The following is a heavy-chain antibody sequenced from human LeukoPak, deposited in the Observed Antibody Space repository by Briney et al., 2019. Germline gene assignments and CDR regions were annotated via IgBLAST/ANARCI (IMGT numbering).Heavy chain of an antibody. CDR3: ACAYYYDSSSDEVFDY. D-gene: IGHD3-22*01. Sequence: GGSLRLSCAASGFTFSRYSMNWVRQAPGKGLEWVSSISGSSIYKYYADSVKGRFTISRDNAKNSLYLQMNSLRAEDTAVYYCACAYYYDSSSDEVFDYWGQGTLVTVSS. V-gene: IGHV3-21*04. J-gene: IGHJ4*02. CDR2: ISGSSIYK. CDR1: GFTFSRYS.